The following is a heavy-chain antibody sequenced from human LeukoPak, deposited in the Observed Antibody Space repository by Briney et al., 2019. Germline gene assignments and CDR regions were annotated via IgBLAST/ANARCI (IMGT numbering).Heavy chain of an antibody. CDR2: ISWNSGSI. J-gene: IGHJ4*02. D-gene: IGHD1-7*01. CDR1: GFTFDDYA. Sequence: PGRSLRLSCAASGFTFDDYAMHWVRPAPGKGLEWVSGISWNSGSIGYADSVKGRFTISRDNAKNSLYLQMNSLRAEDTALYYCAKSWNYVDTFDYWGQGTLVTVSS. V-gene: IGHV3-9*01. CDR3: AKSWNYVDTFDY.